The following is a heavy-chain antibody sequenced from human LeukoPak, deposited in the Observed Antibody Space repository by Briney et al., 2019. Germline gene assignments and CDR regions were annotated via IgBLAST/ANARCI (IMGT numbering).Heavy chain of an antibody. V-gene: IGHV1-18*01. CDR1: GYTFTSYG. CDR2: ISAYDGYT. D-gene: IGHD3-22*01. Sequence: ASVKVSCKASGYTFTSYGISWVRQAPGQGLEWMGWISAYDGYTNYAQKLQGRVTMTTDTSTSTAYMELRSLRADDTAVYYCARDHYHDTSAYARYWGQGTLVTVSS. CDR3: ARDHYHDTSAYARY. J-gene: IGHJ4*02.